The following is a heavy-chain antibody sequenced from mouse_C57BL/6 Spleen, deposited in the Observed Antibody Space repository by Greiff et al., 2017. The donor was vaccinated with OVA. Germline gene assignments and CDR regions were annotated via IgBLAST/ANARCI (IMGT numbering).Heavy chain of an antibody. CDR1: GYTFTSYW. CDR3: AGGPYYYGSSPRYFDV. V-gene: IGHV1-59*01. CDR2: IDPSDSYT. Sequence: VQLQQPGAEPVRPGTSVKLSCKASGYTFTSYWMHWVKQRPGQGLEWIGVIDPSDSYTNYNQKFKGKATLTVDTSSSTAYMQLSSLTSEDSAVYYCAGGPYYYGSSPRYFDVWGTGTTVTVSS. J-gene: IGHJ1*03. D-gene: IGHD1-1*01.